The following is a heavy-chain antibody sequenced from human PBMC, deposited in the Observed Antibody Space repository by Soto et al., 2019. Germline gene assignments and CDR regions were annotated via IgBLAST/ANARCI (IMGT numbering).Heavy chain of an antibody. J-gene: IGHJ4*02. CDR2: ISYDSSEI. CDR1: GFTFSNNA. D-gene: IGHD3-3*01. CDR3: AIARVADSSLDH. V-gene: IGHV3-33*04. Sequence: QAHLVESGGGVVQSGRPLRLSCEGSGFTFSNNAMHWVRQAPGKGLEWVAFISYDSSEIFYADALKGRFSVSRDNPKNTLFLHLNRPRADDTAVYYCAIARVADSSLDHWGQGTLVTVSS.